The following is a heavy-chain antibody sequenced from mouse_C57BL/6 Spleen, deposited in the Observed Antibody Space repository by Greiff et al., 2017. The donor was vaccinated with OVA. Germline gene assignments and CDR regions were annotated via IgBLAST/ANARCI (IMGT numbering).Heavy chain of an antibody. V-gene: IGHV1-54*01. CDR1: GYAFTNYL. CDR3: ARKDYYGSRRYFDV. J-gene: IGHJ1*03. CDR2: INPGSGGT. Sequence: QVQLQQSGAELVRPGTSVKVSCKASGYAFTNYLIEWVKQRPGQGLEWIGVINPGSGGTNYNEKFKGKATLTADKSSSTAYMQLSSLTSEDSAVYFCARKDYYGSRRYFDVWGTGTTVTVSS. D-gene: IGHD1-1*01.